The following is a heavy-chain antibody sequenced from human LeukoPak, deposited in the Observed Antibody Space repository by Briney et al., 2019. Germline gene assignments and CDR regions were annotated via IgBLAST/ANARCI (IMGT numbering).Heavy chain of an antibody. Sequence: ESGPTLVKPTQTLTLTCSFSGFSLSTSGVGVGWIRQPPGKALEWLALLYWDDDKRYSPSLKSRLTITKDTSKNQVVLTMTNMDPVDTATYYCAHSGSDYDILTGYYSPKFWFDPWGQGTLVTVSS. J-gene: IGHJ5*02. V-gene: IGHV2-5*02. CDR2: LYWDDDK. D-gene: IGHD3-9*01. CDR1: GFSLSTSGVG. CDR3: AHSGSDYDILTGYYSPKFWFDP.